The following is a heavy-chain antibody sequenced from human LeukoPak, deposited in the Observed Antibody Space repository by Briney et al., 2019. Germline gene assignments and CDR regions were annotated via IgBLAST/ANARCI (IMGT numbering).Heavy chain of an antibody. CDR2: IYTSGST. V-gene: IGHV4-4*07. J-gene: IGHJ4*02. D-gene: IGHD3-22*01. CDR3: ARDSPSSGYCC. Sequence: SETLSLTCTVSGGSISSYYWSWIRQPAGKGREWFGRIYTSGSTTYNPSLTSRVTMSVDTSKNQFSLKLSSVTAADTAVYYCARDSPSSGYCCWGQGTLVTVSS. CDR1: GGSISSYY.